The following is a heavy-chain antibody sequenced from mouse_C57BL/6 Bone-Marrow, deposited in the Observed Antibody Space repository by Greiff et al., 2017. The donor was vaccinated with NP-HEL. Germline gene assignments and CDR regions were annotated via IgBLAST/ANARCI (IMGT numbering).Heavy chain of an antibody. CDR3: AKARAMDY. V-gene: IGHV2-5*01. CDR2: IWSGGST. J-gene: IGHJ4*01. CDR1: GFSFTSYG. D-gene: IGHD3-3*01. Sequence: QVQLQQSGPGLVQPSQCLSITCTVSGFSFTSYGVHWVRQSPGKGLEWLGVIWSGGSTDYNAAIMSRLSITKDNSKSQVFFKMNSLQADDTAIYYCAKARAMDYWGQGTSVTVSS.